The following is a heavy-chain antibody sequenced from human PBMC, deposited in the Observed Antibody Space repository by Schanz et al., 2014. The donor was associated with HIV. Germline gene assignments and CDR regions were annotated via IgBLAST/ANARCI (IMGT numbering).Heavy chain of an antibody. J-gene: IGHJ4*02. D-gene: IGHD2-2*01. V-gene: IGHV1-2*02. CDR3: ARNRYNLLPFDF. CDR1: GYTFIDYF. Sequence: QVQLVQSGAEGRKPGASVKVSCKASGYTFIDYFIHWVRQAPGQGLQWMGWVKPNDGGTYYPQKFKGRVAMTRDTSITTASMELSRLRSDDTAIYFCARNRYNLLPFDFWGQGTLVTVSS. CDR2: VKPNDGGT.